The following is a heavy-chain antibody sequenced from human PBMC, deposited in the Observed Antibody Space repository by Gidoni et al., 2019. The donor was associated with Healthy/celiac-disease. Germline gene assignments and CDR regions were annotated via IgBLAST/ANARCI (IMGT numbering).Heavy chain of an antibody. CDR1: GFTFSNYG. Sequence: VQLVESGGGVVQPGRSLRLSCAASGFTFSNYGMHWVRQAPGKGLEWVAVIWYDGSNKFYADSVKGRFTISRDNSKNTLYLQMNSLRAEDTAVYYCARVMTLGGWTHDVFDIWGQGTMVTVSS. V-gene: IGHV3-33*01. D-gene: IGHD3-16*01. CDR3: ARVMTLGGWTHDVFDI. J-gene: IGHJ3*02. CDR2: IWYDGSNK.